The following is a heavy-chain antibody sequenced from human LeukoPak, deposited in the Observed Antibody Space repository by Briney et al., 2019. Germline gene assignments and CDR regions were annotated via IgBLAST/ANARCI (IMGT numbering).Heavy chain of an antibody. Sequence: SVKVSCKASGGTFSSYAISWVRQAPGQGPEWMGGIIPIFGTANYAQKFQGRVTITADESTSTAYMELSSLRSEDTAVYYCARAVTYFYDSSGYYYFDYWGQGTLVTVSS. D-gene: IGHD3-22*01. V-gene: IGHV1-69*13. CDR1: GGTFSSYA. J-gene: IGHJ4*02. CDR2: IIPIFGTA. CDR3: ARAVTYFYDSSGYYYFDY.